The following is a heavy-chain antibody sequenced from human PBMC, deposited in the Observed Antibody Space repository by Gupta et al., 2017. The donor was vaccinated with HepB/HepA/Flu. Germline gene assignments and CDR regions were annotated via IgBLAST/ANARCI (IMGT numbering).Heavy chain of an antibody. D-gene: IGHD6-19*01. J-gene: IGHJ4*02. CDR2: IYYTGST. CDR1: GGPISSYY. CDR3: ARGSGWYFY. Sequence: QVQLQESGLGLVKPSETLSLTCTVAGGPISSYYWSWIRQPPGKGLEWIGYIYYTGSTNYYPSLKSRVTISVDTSKNQFSLKLSSVTAADTAVYYCARGSGWYFYWGQGALVTVSS. V-gene: IGHV4-59*01.